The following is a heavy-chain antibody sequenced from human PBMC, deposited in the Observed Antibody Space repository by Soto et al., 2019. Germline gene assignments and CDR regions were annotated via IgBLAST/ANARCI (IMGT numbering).Heavy chain of an antibody. V-gene: IGHV3-30*18. CDR3: AKDRYSGTYPTDFDY. J-gene: IGHJ4*02. CDR1: GFTFISYG. D-gene: IGHD1-26*01. Sequence: PWGSLRLSCAGSGFTFISYGIHCVRHSPFKGLEWVALISYDGGNEKYTESVKDRFTISRDDSHNVAYLQMSSLRTEDTAMYYCAKDRYSGTYPTDFDYWGQGSLVTVSS. CDR2: ISYDGGNE.